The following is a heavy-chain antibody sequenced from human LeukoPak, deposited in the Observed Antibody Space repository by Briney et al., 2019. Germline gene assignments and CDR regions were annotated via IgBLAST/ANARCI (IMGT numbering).Heavy chain of an antibody. CDR2: ISSSSSYI. V-gene: IGHV3-21*01. Sequence: GGSLRLSCAASGFTFSSYSMNWVRQAPGKGLEWVSSISSSSSYIYYADSVKGRFTISRDNAKNSLYLQMNSLRAEDTAAYYCARDSLGVALDYWGQGTLVTVSS. D-gene: IGHD3-10*01. CDR3: ARDSLGVALDY. J-gene: IGHJ4*02. CDR1: GFTFSSYS.